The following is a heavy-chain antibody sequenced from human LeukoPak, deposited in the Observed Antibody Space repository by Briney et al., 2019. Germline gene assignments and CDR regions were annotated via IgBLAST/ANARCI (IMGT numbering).Heavy chain of an antibody. V-gene: IGHV1-18*01. CDR2: ISAYNGNT. CDR1: GYTFTSYG. Sequence: ASVKVSCKASGYTFTSYGISWVRQAPGQGLEWMGWISAYNGNTNYAQKLQGRVTITRDTSASTAYMELSSLRSEDTAVYYCARDHYYDSSGLDYWGQGTLVTVSS. J-gene: IGHJ4*02. CDR3: ARDHYYDSSGLDY. D-gene: IGHD3-22*01.